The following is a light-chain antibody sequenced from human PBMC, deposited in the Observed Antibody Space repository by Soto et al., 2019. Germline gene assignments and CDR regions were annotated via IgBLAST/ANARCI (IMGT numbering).Light chain of an antibody. CDR1: SSNIGAHSD. CDR2: GNN. J-gene: IGLJ1*01. V-gene: IGLV1-40*01. CDR3: QSYDSGLSGLSAHV. Sequence: QSVLTQPASVSGAPGQRGTIFCTGTSSNIGAHSDVHWYQHLPGTAPKLLIYGNNNRPSGVPDRFSGSKSGTSASLAITGLQAEDEADYYCQSYDSGLSGLSAHVFGTWTRSPS.